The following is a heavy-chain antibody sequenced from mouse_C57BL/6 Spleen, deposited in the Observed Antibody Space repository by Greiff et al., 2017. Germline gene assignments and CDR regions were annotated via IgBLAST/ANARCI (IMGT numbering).Heavy chain of an antibody. CDR3: ARSDYGSSSWFAY. D-gene: IGHD1-1*01. Sequence: QVHVKQSGAELVRPGASVKLSCKASGYTFTDYYINWVKQRPGQGLEWIARIYPGSGNTYYNEKFKGKATLTAEKSSSTAYMQLSSLTSEDSAVYFCARSDYGSSSWFAYWGQGTLVTVSA. CDR2: IYPGSGNT. J-gene: IGHJ3*01. CDR1: GYTFTDYY. V-gene: IGHV1-76*01.